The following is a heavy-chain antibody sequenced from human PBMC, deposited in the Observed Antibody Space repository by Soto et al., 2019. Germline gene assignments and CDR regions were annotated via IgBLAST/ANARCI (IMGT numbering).Heavy chain of an antibody. D-gene: IGHD2-15*01. CDR3: AGFSEVAATEINWFDP. CDR1: GASINSGDYY. V-gene: IGHV4-30-4*01. Sequence: SETLSLTCTVSGASINSGDYYWSWIRQPPGKGLEWIGYIYYSGSTYYNPSLKSRVTISVDTSKNQFSLKLSSVTAADTAVYYCAGFSEVAATEINWFDPWGQGTLVTVS. CDR2: IYYSGST. J-gene: IGHJ5*02.